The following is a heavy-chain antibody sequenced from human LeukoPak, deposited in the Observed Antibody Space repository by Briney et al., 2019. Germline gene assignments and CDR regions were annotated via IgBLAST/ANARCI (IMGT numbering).Heavy chain of an antibody. Sequence: QAGGSLRLSCAASGFTFSSYAMSWVRQAPGKGLEWVSAISGSGGSTYYAESVKGRFTISRDNAKNSLYLQMNSLRAEDTAVYYCARDQFDYWGQGTLVTVSS. CDR2: ISGSGGST. V-gene: IGHV3-23*01. CDR3: ARDQFDY. J-gene: IGHJ4*02. CDR1: GFTFSSYA.